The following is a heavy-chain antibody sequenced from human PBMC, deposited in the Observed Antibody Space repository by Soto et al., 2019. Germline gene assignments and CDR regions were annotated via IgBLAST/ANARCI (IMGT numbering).Heavy chain of an antibody. D-gene: IGHD5-18*01. J-gene: IGHJ4*02. V-gene: IGHV6-1*01. CDR3: ARGGLGIRLSGYYFDY. CDR1: GDSVSSNSAA. Sequence: SQTLSLTCAISGDSVSSNSAAWNWIRQSPSRGLEWLGRTYYRSKWYNDYAVSVKSRITINPDTSKNQFSLQLNSVTPEDTAVYDCARGGLGIRLSGYYFDYWGQGTLVTVSS. CDR2: TYYRSKWYN.